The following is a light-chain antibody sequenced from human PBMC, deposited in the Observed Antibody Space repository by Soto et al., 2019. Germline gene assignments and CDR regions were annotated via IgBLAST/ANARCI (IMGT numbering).Light chain of an antibody. J-gene: IGKJ1*01. CDR1: QSFSNNY. Sequence: IVLTQSPGTLSLSPGERATLSCRASQSFSNNYLAWYQQKPGQAPRPLIYGASNRATGIPDRFSGSGSGTDFTLTISRLEPEDFAVYYCQQYGSSGTFGQGTKVDIK. CDR2: GAS. CDR3: QQYGSSGT. V-gene: IGKV3-20*01.